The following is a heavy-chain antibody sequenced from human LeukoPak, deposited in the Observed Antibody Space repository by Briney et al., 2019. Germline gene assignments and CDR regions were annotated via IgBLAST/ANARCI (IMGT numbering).Heavy chain of an antibody. CDR2: INGGGDNT. CDR3: AKGAAGVNRVFDY. V-gene: IGHV3-23*01. CDR1: GFTFSTSA. Sequence: GGSLRLSCAASGFTFSTSAMSWVHQAPGKGLEWVSAINGGGDNTYYAESVKGRFTISRDNSKNTLFLQMNTLRAEDTAVYYCAKGAAGVNRVFDYWGQGTLVTVSS. J-gene: IGHJ4*02. D-gene: IGHD6-19*01.